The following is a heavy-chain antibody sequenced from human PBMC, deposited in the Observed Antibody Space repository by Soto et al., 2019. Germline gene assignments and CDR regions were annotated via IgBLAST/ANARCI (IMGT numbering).Heavy chain of an antibody. Sequence: GGSLRLSYRASGVACSGLAMXXXXXXXGKGLEWVSSIRYSGGSTYYADSVKGRFTISRDNSKNTLYLQMNSLRAEDTAVYYCARDTXGVAYTQWGQGTLVTVSS. D-gene: IGHD3-3*01. CDR3: ARDTXGVAYTQ. J-gene: IGHJ4*02. V-gene: IGHV3-23*01. CDR1: GVACSGLA. CDR2: IRYSGGST.